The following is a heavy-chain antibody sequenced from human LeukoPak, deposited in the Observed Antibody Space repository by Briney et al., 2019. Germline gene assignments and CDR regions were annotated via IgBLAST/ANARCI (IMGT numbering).Heavy chain of an antibody. Sequence: GGSLRLSCAASGFTFTTFGFIWVRQAPGKGLQWVLYISPSSSGILYADSVRGRFTISRDNSENSVYLEMNSLRAEDTAVYYCARTRQGGYMDVWGKGTAVTVSS. D-gene: IGHD1-1*01. V-gene: IGHV3-48*04. J-gene: IGHJ6*03. CDR1: GFTFTTFG. CDR3: ARTRQGGYMDV. CDR2: ISPSSSGI.